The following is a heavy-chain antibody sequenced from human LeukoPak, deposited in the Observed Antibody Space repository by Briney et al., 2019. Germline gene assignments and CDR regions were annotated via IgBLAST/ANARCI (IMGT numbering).Heavy chain of an antibody. CDR2: INHSGST. J-gene: IGHJ4*02. CDR1: GESFSGYY. Sequence: QPSETLSLTCAVYGESFSGYYWSWIRQPPGKGLEWIGEINHSGSTNYNPSLKSRVTISVDTSKNQFSLKLSSVTAADTAVYYCARGGGYSYEEFDYWGQGTLVTVSS. D-gene: IGHD5-18*01. CDR3: ARGGGYSYEEFDY. V-gene: IGHV4-34*01.